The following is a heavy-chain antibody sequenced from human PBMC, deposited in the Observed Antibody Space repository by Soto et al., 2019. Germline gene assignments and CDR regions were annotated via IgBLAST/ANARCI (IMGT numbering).Heavy chain of an antibody. Sequence: PSEILSLTCTVSGGSISSSSYYWGWIRQPPGKGLEWIGSIYYSGSTYYNPSLKSRVTISVDTSKNQFSLKLTSVTAADTAVYYCATSYGNAWYTYWGQRTRVTGSS. V-gene: IGHV4-39*01. J-gene: IGHJ4*02. CDR1: GGSISSSSYY. CDR3: ATSYGNAWYTY. CDR2: IYYSGST. D-gene: IGHD6-13*01.